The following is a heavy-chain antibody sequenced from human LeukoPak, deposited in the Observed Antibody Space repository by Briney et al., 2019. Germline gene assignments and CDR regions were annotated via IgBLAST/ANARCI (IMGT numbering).Heavy chain of an antibody. Sequence: ASVKVSCKASGYTFTGYYMHWVRQAPGQGLEWMGWINPNSGGTNYAQKFQGRVTMTRDTSISTAYMELSRLRSDDTAVYYCVRGDGWLLSHFDYWGQGTLVTVSS. CDR3: VRGDGWLLSHFDY. CDR2: INPNSGGT. CDR1: GYTFTGYY. D-gene: IGHD3-22*01. J-gene: IGHJ4*02. V-gene: IGHV1-2*02.